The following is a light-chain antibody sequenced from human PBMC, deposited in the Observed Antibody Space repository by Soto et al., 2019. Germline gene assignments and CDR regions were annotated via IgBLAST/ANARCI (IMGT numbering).Light chain of an antibody. CDR1: QSISSW. J-gene: IGKJ1*01. Sequence: DIQMTQSPSTLSASVGDRVTITCRASQSISSWLAWYQQKPGKAPKLLIYDASSLESGVPSRFSGSGSAIEFTLTISSLQPDDFATYYCQQYNNYWTFGQGTRVEIK. CDR3: QQYNNYWT. CDR2: DAS. V-gene: IGKV1-5*01.